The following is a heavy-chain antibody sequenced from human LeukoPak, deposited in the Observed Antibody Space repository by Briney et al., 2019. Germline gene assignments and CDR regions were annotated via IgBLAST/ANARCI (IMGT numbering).Heavy chain of an antibody. J-gene: IGHJ4*02. D-gene: IGHD6-19*01. CDR1: GFTFSSYS. Sequence: RPGGSLRLSCAASGFTFSSYSMNWVRQAPGKGLELVSSISSSSSYIYYADSVKGRFTISRDNAKNSLYLQMNSLRAEDTAVYYCARDYSSGWYYFDYWGQGTLVTVSS. CDR2: ISSSSSYI. CDR3: ARDYSSGWYYFDY. V-gene: IGHV3-21*01.